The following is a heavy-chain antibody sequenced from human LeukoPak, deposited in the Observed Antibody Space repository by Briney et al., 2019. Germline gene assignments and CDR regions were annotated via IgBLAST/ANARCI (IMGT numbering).Heavy chain of an antibody. CDR3: ARCRGGSYYFDY. CDR2: IYSGGST. D-gene: IGHD2-15*01. CDR1: GFTFSSYS. V-gene: IGHV3-66*01. J-gene: IGHJ4*02. Sequence: GGSLRLSCAASGFTFSSYSMNWVRQAPGKGLEWVSVIYSGGSTYYADSVKGRFTISRDNSKNTLYLQMNSLRAEDTAVYYCARCRGGSYYFDYWGQGTLVTVSS.